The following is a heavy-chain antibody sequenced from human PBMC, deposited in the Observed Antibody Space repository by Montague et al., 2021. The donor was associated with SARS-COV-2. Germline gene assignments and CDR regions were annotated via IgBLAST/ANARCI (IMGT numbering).Heavy chain of an antibody. CDR2: IYWDDDK. CDR3: ARYTSRMYGSFDY. J-gene: IGHJ4*02. CDR1: GFSLNTNGMG. V-gene: IGHV2-5*02. D-gene: IGHD3-16*02. Sequence: PQLVKPTQTLTLTCTVSGFSLNTNGMGVGWIRQPPGEAPAWLALIYWDDDKWYSPSLKTRLTITKDTSRNQVVLTMTNVDPGDTGTYFCARYTSRMYGSFDYWGQGALVSVSS.